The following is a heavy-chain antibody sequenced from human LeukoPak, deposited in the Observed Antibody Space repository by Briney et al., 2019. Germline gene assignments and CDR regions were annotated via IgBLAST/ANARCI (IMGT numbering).Heavy chain of an antibody. CDR1: GYTFSNYD. J-gene: IGHJ4*02. Sequence: GASVKVSCKASGYTFSNYDINWVRQAPGQGLEWMGIINPSGGSTSYAQKFQGRVTMTRDTSTSTVYMELSSLRSEDTAVYYCARDVGDSSGYLYYFDYWGQGTLVTVSS. D-gene: IGHD3-22*01. CDR2: INPSGGST. V-gene: IGHV1-46*01. CDR3: ARDVGDSSGYLYYFDY.